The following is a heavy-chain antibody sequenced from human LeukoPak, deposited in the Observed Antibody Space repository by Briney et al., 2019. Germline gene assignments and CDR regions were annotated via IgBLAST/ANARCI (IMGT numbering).Heavy chain of an antibody. CDR3: AKDMGTGIAAAARFDP. D-gene: IGHD6-13*01. CDR1: GFTFDDYA. V-gene: IGHV3-43D*04. Sequence: GGSLRLSCAASGFTFDDYAMHWVRQAPGKGLEWVSLISWDGGSTYYADSVKGRFTISRDNSKNSLYLQMNSLRAEDTALYYCAKDMGTGIAAAARFDPWGQGTLVTVPS. CDR2: ISWDGGST. J-gene: IGHJ5*02.